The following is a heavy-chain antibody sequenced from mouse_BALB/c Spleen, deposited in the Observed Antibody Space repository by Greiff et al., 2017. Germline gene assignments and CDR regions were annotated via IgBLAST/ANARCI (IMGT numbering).Heavy chain of an antibody. CDR1: GFTFSSYT. J-gene: IGHJ4*01. Sequence: EVKLMESGGGLVKPGGSLKLSCAASGFTFSSYTMSWVRQTPEKRLEWVATISSGGSYTYYPDSVKGRFTISRDNAKNTLYLQMSSLKSEDTAMYYCTREWNDYGAMDYWGQGTSVTVSS. CDR3: TREWNDYGAMDY. V-gene: IGHV5-6-4*01. CDR2: ISSGGSYT.